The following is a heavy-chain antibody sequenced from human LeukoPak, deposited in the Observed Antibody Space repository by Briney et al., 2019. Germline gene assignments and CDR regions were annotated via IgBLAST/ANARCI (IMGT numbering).Heavy chain of an antibody. CDR3: AKDIEDWYCSSTSCYEYFQH. CDR1: GFTFSNYA. J-gene: IGHJ1*01. V-gene: IGHV3-23*01. D-gene: IGHD2-2*01. Sequence: GGSLRLSCAASGFTFSNYAMTWVRQTPGKGLEWVATIGGGPAPVFYADSVKGRFTISRDDSKNTLFLQMNSLRVEDTAIYYCAKDIEDWYCSSTSCYEYFQHWGQGTLVTVSS. CDR2: IGGGPAPV.